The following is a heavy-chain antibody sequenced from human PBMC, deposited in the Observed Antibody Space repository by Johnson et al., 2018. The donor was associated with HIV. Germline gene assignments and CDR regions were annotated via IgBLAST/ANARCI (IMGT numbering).Heavy chain of an antibody. V-gene: IGHV3-20*04. CDR3: ARWVIAARSFGAFDV. CDR2: INWNGGST. CDR1: GFTFSSYG. D-gene: IGHD6-6*01. Sequence: VQLVESGRGVVQPGRSLRLSCAASGFTFSSYGMHWVRQAPGKGLEWVSSINWNGGSTAYADSVKGRFTISRDNVKNSLYLQMNSLRDEDTALYYCARWVIAARSFGAFDVWGQGTIVTVSS. J-gene: IGHJ3*01.